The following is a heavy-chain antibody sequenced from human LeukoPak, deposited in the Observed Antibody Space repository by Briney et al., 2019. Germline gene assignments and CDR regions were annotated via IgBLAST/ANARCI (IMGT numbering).Heavy chain of an antibody. CDR2: IVVGSGNT. J-gene: IGHJ4*02. D-gene: IGHD3-10*01. V-gene: IGHV1-58*01. CDR3: AADRAGSYLRFVY. CDR1: GFTFTSSV. Sequence: SVKVSCRASGFTFTSSVVQWVRQARGQRLEWIGWIVVGSGNTNYAQKFQERVTITRDMSTSTAYMELSSLRFEDTAVYYCAADRAGSYLRFVYWGQGTPVTVSS.